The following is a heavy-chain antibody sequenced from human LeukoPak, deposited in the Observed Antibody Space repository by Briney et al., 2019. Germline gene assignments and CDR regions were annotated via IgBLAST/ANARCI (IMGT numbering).Heavy chain of an antibody. D-gene: IGHD2-2*01. V-gene: IGHV1-69*05. Sequence: ASVKVSCKASGGTFSSYAISWVRQAPGQGLEWMGGIIPIFGTANYAQKFQGRVTITTDESMSTAYMELSSLRSEDTAVYYCARAPVVPALNYYYYYMDVWGKGTTVTVSS. J-gene: IGHJ6*03. CDR3: ARAPVVPALNYYYYYMDV. CDR1: GGTFSSYA. CDR2: IIPIFGTA.